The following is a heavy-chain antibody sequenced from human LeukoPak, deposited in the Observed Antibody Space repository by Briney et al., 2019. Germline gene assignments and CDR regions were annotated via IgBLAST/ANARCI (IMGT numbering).Heavy chain of an antibody. CDR2: ISAYNGNT. D-gene: IGHD3-22*01. Sequence: ASVKVSCKASGYSLTSYGISWVRQAPGQGLEWMGWISAYNGNTNYAQKLQGRVTMTTDTSTSTAYMELRSLRSDDTAVYYCARDQRDRITMIVVVAPLDYWGQGTLVTVSS. CDR1: GYSLTSYG. CDR3: ARDQRDRITMIVVVAPLDY. J-gene: IGHJ4*02. V-gene: IGHV1-18*01.